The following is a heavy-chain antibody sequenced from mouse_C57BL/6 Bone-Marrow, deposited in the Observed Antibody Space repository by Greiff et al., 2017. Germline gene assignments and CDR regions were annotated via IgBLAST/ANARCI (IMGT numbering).Heavy chain of an antibody. Sequence: QVQLQQPGAELVKPGASVKLSCKASGYTFTSYWMHWVKQRPGRGLEWIGRIDPNSGGTKYNEKFKSKATLTVDKPSSTAYMPLSSLTSEDSAVYYCARWAIYDALYWYFDVWGTGTTVTVSS. CDR1: GYTFTSYW. CDR2: IDPNSGGT. D-gene: IGHD2-3*01. J-gene: IGHJ1*03. CDR3: ARWAIYDALYWYFDV. V-gene: IGHV1-72*01.